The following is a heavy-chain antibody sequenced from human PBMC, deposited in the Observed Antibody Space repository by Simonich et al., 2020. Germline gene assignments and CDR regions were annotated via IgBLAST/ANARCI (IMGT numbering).Heavy chain of an antibody. CDR3: ARGALTGDYYYMDV. V-gene: IGHV1-2*02. D-gene: IGHD7-27*01. CDR2: INPTRGGT. CDR1: GYTFTGYY. Sequence: QVQLVQSGAEVKKPGASVKVSCKASGYTFTGYYMHWVRQAPGQGLEWMGVINPTRGGTNYAKKFQGRVTMTRDTSISTAYLELSRLRSDDTAVYYCARGALTGDYYYMDVWGKGTTVTVSS. J-gene: IGHJ6*03.